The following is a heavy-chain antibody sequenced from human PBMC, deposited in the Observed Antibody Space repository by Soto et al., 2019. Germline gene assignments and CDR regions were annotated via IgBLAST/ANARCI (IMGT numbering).Heavy chain of an antibody. D-gene: IGHD4-17*01. V-gene: IGHV4-34*01. CDR3: ARDPPLRLRGFHGDSYYFDY. J-gene: IGHJ4*02. CDR1: GGSFSGYY. Sequence: SETLSLTCAVYGGSFSGYYWSWIRQPPGKGLEWIGEINHSGSTNYNPSLKSRVTISVDTSKNQFSLKLSSVTAADTAVYYCARDPPLRLRGFHGDSYYFDYWGQGTLVTVDS. CDR2: INHSGST.